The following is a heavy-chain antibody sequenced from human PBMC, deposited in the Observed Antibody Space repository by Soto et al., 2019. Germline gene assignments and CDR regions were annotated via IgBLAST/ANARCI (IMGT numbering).Heavy chain of an antibody. V-gene: IGHV4-39*01. D-gene: IGHD2-21*02. CDR2: IYYSGST. Sequence: PSETLSLTCTVSGGSISSSSYYWGWIRQPPGKGLEWIGSIYYSGSTYYNPSLKSRVTISVDTSKNQFSLQLNSVTPEDTAVCYCTKQKGDSRTYNGMDVWGQGTTVTVSS. CDR3: TKQKGDSRTYNGMDV. CDR1: GGSISSSSYY. J-gene: IGHJ6*02.